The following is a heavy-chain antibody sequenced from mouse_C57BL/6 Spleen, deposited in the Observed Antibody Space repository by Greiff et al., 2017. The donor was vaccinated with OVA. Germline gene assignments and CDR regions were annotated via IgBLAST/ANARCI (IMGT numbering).Heavy chain of an antibody. CDR1: GFTFSDYY. Sequence: EVKVVESEGGLVQPGSSMKLSCTASGFTFSDYYMAWVRQVPEKGLEWVANINYDGSSTYYLDSLKSRFIISRDNAKNILYLQMSSLKSEDTATYYCARVVYDGYYVFFDYWGQGTTLTVSS. CDR3: ARVVYDGYYVFFDY. J-gene: IGHJ2*01. D-gene: IGHD2-3*01. V-gene: IGHV5-16*01. CDR2: INYDGSST.